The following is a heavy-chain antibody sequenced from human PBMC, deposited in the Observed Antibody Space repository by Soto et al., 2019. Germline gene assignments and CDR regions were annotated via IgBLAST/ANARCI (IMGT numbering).Heavy chain of an antibody. V-gene: IGHV3-30*18. CDR2: ISYDGSNK. CDR1: GFTSSSYG. D-gene: IGHD2-15*01. Sequence: GGSLRLSWAASGFTSSSYGMRWVRQAPGKGLEWVAVISYDGSNKYYADSVKGRFTISRDNSKNTLYLQMNSLRAEDTAVYYCAKLDIVVVVAASYYMDVWGKGTTVTVSS. J-gene: IGHJ6*03. CDR3: AKLDIVVVVAASYYMDV.